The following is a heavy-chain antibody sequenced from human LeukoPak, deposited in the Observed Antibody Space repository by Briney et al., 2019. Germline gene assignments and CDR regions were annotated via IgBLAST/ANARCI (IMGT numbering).Heavy chain of an antibody. Sequence: GGSLRVSSSASGFTLSNNWMHWVRQALGKGLLWVARLHSNGAFTTYADSVKGRFTISRDTAKNTLYLQMNSLRVEDTAVYYCARFVVVTAGDYWGQGTLVTVSS. CDR2: LHSNGAFT. CDR1: GFTLSNNW. D-gene: IGHD2-21*02. J-gene: IGHJ4*01. CDR3: ARFVVVTAGDY. V-gene: IGHV3-74*01.